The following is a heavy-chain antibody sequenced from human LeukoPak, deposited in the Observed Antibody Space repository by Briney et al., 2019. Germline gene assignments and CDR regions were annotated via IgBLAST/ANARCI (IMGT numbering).Heavy chain of an antibody. CDR2: ISNSGST. CDR1: GGSFSGYY. Sequence: SETLSLTCAVSGGSFSGYYWSWIRQPPGKGQEWIGEISNSGSTNSNPSPKSRVTISVDTSKNQFSLKLSSVTAADTAVYYCAREMSRPSPHYDFWGGYHYYYYYYMDVWGKGTTVTVSS. D-gene: IGHD3-3*01. V-gene: IGHV4-34*01. CDR3: AREMSRPSPHYDFWGGYHYYYYYYMDV. J-gene: IGHJ6*03.